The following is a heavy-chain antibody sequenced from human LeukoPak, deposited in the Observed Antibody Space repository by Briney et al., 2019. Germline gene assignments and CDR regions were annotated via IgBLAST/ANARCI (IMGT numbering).Heavy chain of an antibody. Sequence: SETLSLTCTVSGGSVSSGSYYWSWIRQPPGKGLEWIGYIYYSGSTNYNPSLKSRATISVDTSKNQFSLKLSSVTAADTAVYYCARGKRAGDSYYFDYWGQGILVTVSS. J-gene: IGHJ4*02. D-gene: IGHD2-21*02. V-gene: IGHV4-61*01. CDR1: GGSVSSGSYY. CDR3: ARGKRAGDSYYFDY. CDR2: IYYSGST.